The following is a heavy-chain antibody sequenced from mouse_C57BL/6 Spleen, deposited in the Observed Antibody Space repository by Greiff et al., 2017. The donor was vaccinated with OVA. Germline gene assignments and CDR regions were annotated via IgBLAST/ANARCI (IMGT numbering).Heavy chain of an antibody. CDR3: ARDRATGYFDY. V-gene: IGHV5-16*01. CDR1: GFTFSDYY. D-gene: IGHD1-1*01. Sequence: EVKLMESAGGLVQPGSSMKLSCTASGFTFSDYYMAWVRQVPEKGLEWVANINYDGSSTYYLDSLKSRFIISRDNAKNILYLQMSSLKSEDTATYYCARDRATGYFDYWGQGTTLTVSS. CDR2: INYDGSST. J-gene: IGHJ2*01.